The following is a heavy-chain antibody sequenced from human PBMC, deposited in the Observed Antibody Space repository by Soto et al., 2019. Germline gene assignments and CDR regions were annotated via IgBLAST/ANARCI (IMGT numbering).Heavy chain of an antibody. Sequence: ASVKVSCKASGYTFTSYAMRWVRQAPGQRLEWMGWINAGNGNTKYSQKFQGRVTITRDTSASTAYMELSSLRSEDTAVYYCARDPSYSSGWYALNWFDPWGQGTLVTVSS. CDR3: ARDPSYSSGWYALNWFDP. J-gene: IGHJ5*02. D-gene: IGHD6-19*01. CDR1: GYTFTSYA. CDR2: INAGNGNT. V-gene: IGHV1-3*01.